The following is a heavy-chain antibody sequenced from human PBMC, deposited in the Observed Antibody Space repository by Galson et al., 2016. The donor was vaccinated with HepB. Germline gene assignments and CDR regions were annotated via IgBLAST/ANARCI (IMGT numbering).Heavy chain of an antibody. J-gene: IGHJ5*02. D-gene: IGHD2-15*01. CDR2: LSGTGGDT. V-gene: IGHV3-23*01. CDR1: GFVFRMYP. Sequence: SLRLSCAASGFVFRMYPMSWVRQAPGKGLEWVSALSGTGGDTYYADSVKGRFTISRDNSKNTLYLQMTSLRDEDTATYYCAKDLRVAAWVDPWGQGTLVTVSS. CDR3: AKDLRVAAWVDP.